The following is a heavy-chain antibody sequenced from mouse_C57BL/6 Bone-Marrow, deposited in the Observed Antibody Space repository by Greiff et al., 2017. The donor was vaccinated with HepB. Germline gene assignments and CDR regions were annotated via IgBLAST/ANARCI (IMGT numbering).Heavy chain of an antibody. CDR1: GYTFTDYN. CDR3: ARSPSNYYGSSPHFDY. CDR2: INPNNGGT. D-gene: IGHD1-1*01. J-gene: IGHJ2*01. Sequence: EVQLQQSGPELVKPGASVKMSCKASGYTFTDYNMHWVKQSHGKSLEWIGYINPNNGGTSYNQKFKGKATLTVNKSSSTAYMELRSLTSEDSAVYYCARSPSNYYGSSPHFDYWGQGTTLTVSS. V-gene: IGHV1-22*01.